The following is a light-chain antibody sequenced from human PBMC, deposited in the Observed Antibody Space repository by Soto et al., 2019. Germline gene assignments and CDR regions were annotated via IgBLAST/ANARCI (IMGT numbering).Light chain of an antibody. J-gene: IGLJ2*01. CDR3: SSYTSSNTHVI. CDR2: DVS. CDR1: SSDVGGYDY. Sequence: QSVLTHPASVSGPPGQSITISCTGTSSDVGGYDYVSWYQQYPGKAPKLIISDVSDRPSGISNRFSGSKSGNTASLTISGLQAEDEADYYRSSYTSSNTHVIFGGGTQLTVL. V-gene: IGLV2-14*03.